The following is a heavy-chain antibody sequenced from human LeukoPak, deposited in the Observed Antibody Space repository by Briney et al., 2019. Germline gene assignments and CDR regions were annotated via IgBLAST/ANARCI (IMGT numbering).Heavy chain of an antibody. CDR3: ARDRSLSGTRDAFDI. V-gene: IGHV3-66*02. CDR2: IYTGGST. J-gene: IGHJ3*02. CDR1: GFTVSRNY. Sequence: GGSLRLSCAASGFTVSRNYMSWARQVPGKGLEWVSVIYTGGSTYYADSVEGRFTISRDNSKNTVYLQINSLRTEDTAIYYCARDRSLSGTRDAFDIWGQGTMVTVSS. D-gene: IGHD3-22*01.